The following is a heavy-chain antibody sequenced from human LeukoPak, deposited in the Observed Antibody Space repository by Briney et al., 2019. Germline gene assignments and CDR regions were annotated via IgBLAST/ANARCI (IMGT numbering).Heavy chain of an antibody. CDR2: FDPEDGET. CDR3: ATGAYGYSTEPIGNWFDP. J-gene: IGHJ5*02. V-gene: IGHV1-24*01. Sequence: ASVKVSCKVSGYTLTELSMHWVRQAPGKGLEWLGGFDPEDGETIYAQKFQGRVTMTEDTSTDTAYMELSSLRSEDTAVYYCATGAYGYSTEPIGNWFDPWGQGTLVTVSS. CDR1: GYTLTELS. D-gene: IGHD5-18*01.